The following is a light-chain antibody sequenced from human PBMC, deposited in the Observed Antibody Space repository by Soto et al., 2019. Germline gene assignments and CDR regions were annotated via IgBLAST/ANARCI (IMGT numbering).Light chain of an antibody. CDR2: DAS. V-gene: IGKV3-11*01. CDR1: QSVSTN. CDR3: QHRSNWPPG. J-gene: IGKJ5*01. Sequence: ESVLTQSPGTLSLSPGERATLSCRASQSVSTNQLAWYQQKPGQAPRLLIYDASNRATGIPARFSGSGSGTDFTLTISSLEPEDFAVYYCQHRSNWPPGLGQGTRLEIK.